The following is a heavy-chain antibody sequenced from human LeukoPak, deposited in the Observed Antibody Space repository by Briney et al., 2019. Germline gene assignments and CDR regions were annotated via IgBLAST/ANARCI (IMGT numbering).Heavy chain of an antibody. D-gene: IGHD3-22*01. CDR1: GYTFTGYY. Sequence: ASVKVSCKASGYTFTGYYMHWVRQAPGQGLEWMGRINPNSGGTNYAQKFQGRVTMTRDTSISTAYMELSRLRSDDTAVYYCARDKARSYCDSSGYYPPLDAFDIWGQGTMVTVSS. V-gene: IGHV1-2*06. CDR2: INPNSGGT. J-gene: IGHJ3*02. CDR3: ARDKARSYCDSSGYYPPLDAFDI.